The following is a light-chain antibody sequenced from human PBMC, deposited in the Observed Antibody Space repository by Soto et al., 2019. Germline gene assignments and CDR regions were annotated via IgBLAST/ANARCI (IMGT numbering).Light chain of an antibody. CDR1: SSDVGSYNL. J-gene: IGLJ2*01. Sequence: QSALTQPASVSGSPGQSITISCTGTSSDVGSYNLVSWYQQHPGKAPKLMIYEVSKRPSGVSNRFSGSKSGNTASLPISGRQAEDDADYYCCSSAGSSTLVVFGGGTQLTVL. CDR2: EVS. CDR3: CSSAGSSTLVV. V-gene: IGLV2-23*02.